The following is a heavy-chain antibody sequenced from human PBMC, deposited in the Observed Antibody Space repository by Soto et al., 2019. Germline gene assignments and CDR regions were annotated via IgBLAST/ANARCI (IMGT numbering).Heavy chain of an antibody. CDR3: ARGYTYGSFDN. Sequence: WASVKVSFKTSGYTFTGHYIHWVRQAPGQGLGWMGWINPNSGDISYAEKFQGRVTMTRDTSISTAHMELSRLRSDDTAVYYCARGYTYGSFDNWAQGTLVTVSS. CDR2: INPNSGDI. CDR1: GYTFTGHY. V-gene: IGHV1-2*02. J-gene: IGHJ4*02. D-gene: IGHD5-18*01.